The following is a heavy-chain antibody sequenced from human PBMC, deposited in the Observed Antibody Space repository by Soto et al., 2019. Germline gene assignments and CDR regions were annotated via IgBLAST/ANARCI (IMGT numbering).Heavy chain of an antibody. V-gene: IGHV3-53*01. CDR3: ARALRPLYGMDV. Sequence: EVQLVESGGGLIQPGGSLRLSCAASGFTVSSNYMSWVRQAPGKGLEWVSVIYSGDTTYYADSVKGRFTISRDHSKNTLYRQMNSLRAEDTAVYYCARALRPLYGMDVWGQGTTVTVSS. CDR2: IYSGDTT. J-gene: IGHJ6*02. CDR1: GFTVSSNY.